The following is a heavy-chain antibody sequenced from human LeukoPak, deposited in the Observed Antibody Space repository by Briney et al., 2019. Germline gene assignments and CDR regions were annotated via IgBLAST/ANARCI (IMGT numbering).Heavy chain of an antibody. CDR2: INPNRGGT. Sequence: ASVKVSCKASGYTFTGYYMHWVRPAPGQGREWMGRINPNRGGTNYARKFKGRVSMARDTSISTAYMELSRLRSDDTAVYYCARDPRGLFTFGGVIVSGNWGQGTLVTVSS. CDR3: ARDPRGLFTFGGVIVSGN. V-gene: IGHV1-2*06. J-gene: IGHJ4*02. D-gene: IGHD3-16*02. CDR1: GYTFTGYY.